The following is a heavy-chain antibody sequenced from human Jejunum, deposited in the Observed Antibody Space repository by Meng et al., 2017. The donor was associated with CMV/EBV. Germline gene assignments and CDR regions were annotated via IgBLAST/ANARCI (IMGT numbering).Heavy chain of an antibody. Sequence: CAASGFTVSSNYMSWVRQAPGKGLEWVSITYSGGYTYYADSVQGRFTISRDNSKNTVYLQMNSLRAEDTAVYFCATSTVVNVGGYWGRGSLVTVSS. V-gene: IGHV3-66*02. CDR2: TYSGGYT. CDR1: GFTVSSNY. CDR3: ATSTVVNVGGY. J-gene: IGHJ4*02. D-gene: IGHD4-23*01.